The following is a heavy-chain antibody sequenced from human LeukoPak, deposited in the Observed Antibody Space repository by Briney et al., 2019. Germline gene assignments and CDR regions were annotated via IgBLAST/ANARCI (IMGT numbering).Heavy chain of an antibody. CDR1: GGSFSGYY. CDR3: ARGRGCSSTSCYYGLYYYGMDV. CDR2: INHSGST. V-gene: IGHV4-34*01. Sequence: SETLSLTCAVYGGSFSGYYWSWIRQPPVKGLEWIGEINHSGSTNYNPSLKSRVTISVDTSKNQFSLKLSSVTAADTAVYYCARGRGCSSTSCYYGLYYYGMDVWGQGTTVTVSS. J-gene: IGHJ6*02. D-gene: IGHD2-2*01.